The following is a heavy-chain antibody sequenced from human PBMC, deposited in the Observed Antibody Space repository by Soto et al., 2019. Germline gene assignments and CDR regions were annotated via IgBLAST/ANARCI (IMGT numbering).Heavy chain of an antibody. J-gene: IGHJ4*02. CDR1: GYTFTSYG. Sequence: ASVKVSCKASGYTFTSYGISWVRQAPGQGLEWMGWISAYNGNTNYAQKLQGRVTMTTDTSTSTVYMELSSLRSEDTAVYFCASVTTIWSNWGQGTLVTVSS. D-gene: IGHD2-21*02. CDR2: ISAYNGNT. V-gene: IGHV1-18*01. CDR3: ASVTTIWSN.